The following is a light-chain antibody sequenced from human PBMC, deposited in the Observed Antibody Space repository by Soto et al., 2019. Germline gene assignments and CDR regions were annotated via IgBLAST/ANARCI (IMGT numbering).Light chain of an antibody. CDR2: AAS. V-gene: IGKV1-39*01. J-gene: IGKJ4*01. CDR3: QQYHSWPLS. Sequence: DIQMTQSPSSLSASVGDRVTITCRASQSISSYLNWYQQKPGKAPKLLIYAASSLQSGVPSRFSGSGSGTDFTLTISSLQPEDFATYYCQQYHSWPLSFGGGTKVDIK. CDR1: QSISSY.